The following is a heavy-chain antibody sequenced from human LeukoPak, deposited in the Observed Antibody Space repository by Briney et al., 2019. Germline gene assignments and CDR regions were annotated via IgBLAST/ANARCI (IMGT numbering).Heavy chain of an antibody. D-gene: IGHD6-13*01. Sequence: GGSLRLSCAASGFTFSSYWMRWVRQAPGKGLEWVANIKQDGSEKYYVDSVKGRFTISRDNAKNSLYLQMNSLRAEDTAVYYCASRIAAAGAEYFQHWGQGTLVTVSS. V-gene: IGHV3-7*03. CDR2: IKQDGSEK. J-gene: IGHJ1*01. CDR1: GFTFSSYW. CDR3: ASRIAAAGAEYFQH.